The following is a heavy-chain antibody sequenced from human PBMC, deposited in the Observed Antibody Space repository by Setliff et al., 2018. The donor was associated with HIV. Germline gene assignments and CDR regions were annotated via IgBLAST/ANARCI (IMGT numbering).Heavy chain of an antibody. V-gene: IGHV4-31*03. Sequence: SETLSLTCTVSGGSISSGDYYWSWIRQHPRKGLEWIGYIYYTGSTYYNPSLKSRVTISVDTSKNQFSLRLSSVTAADTAVYYCARAPFYYGSGSYQTFDYWGQGTLVTVSS. CDR2: IYYTGST. CDR3: ARAPFYYGSGSYQTFDY. J-gene: IGHJ4*02. D-gene: IGHD3-10*01. CDR1: GGSISSGDYY.